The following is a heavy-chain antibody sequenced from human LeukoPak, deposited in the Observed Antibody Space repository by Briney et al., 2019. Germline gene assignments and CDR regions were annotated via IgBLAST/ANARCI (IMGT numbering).Heavy chain of an antibody. D-gene: IGHD1-26*01. J-gene: IGHJ6*02. CDR3: ARDKEGLGIVGAPGGMDV. CDR1: GGSISSSSYY. V-gene: IGHV4-39*07. CDR2: IYYSGST. Sequence: SETLSLTCTVSGGSISSSSYYWGWIRQPPGKGLEWIGSIYYSGSTYYNPSLKSRVTISVDTSKNQFSLKLSSVTAADTAVYYCARDKEGLGIVGAPGGMDVWGQGTTVTVSS.